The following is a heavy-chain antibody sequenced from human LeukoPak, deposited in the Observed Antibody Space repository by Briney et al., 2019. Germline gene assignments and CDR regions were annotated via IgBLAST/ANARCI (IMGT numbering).Heavy chain of an antibody. J-gene: IGHJ4*02. CDR2: VNLQGST. CDR3: AREGGPYRPLDY. Sequence: PGGSLRLSCAASGFTFNSHAMSWVRQPPGKGLEWIGEVNLQGSTNYNPSLMRRVAISVDTSANHVSLQLTSVTAADTAVYYCAREGGPYRPLDYSGQGTLVTVSS. V-gene: IGHV4-34*01. CDR1: GFTFNSHA.